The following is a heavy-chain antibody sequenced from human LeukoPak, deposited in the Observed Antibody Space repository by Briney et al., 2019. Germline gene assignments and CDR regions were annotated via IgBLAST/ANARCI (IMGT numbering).Heavy chain of an antibody. CDR1: GYSFTSYW. D-gene: IGHD3-3*01. CDR2: IYPGDSDT. CDR3: ARVPLLGFLEWILSVDY. V-gene: IGHV5-51*01. Sequence: GESLKISCKGSGYSFTSYWIGWVRQMPGKGLEWMGIIYPGDSDTRYSPSFQGQVTISADKSISTAYLQGSSLKASDTAMYYCARVPLLGFLEWILSVDYWGQGTLVTVSS. J-gene: IGHJ4*02.